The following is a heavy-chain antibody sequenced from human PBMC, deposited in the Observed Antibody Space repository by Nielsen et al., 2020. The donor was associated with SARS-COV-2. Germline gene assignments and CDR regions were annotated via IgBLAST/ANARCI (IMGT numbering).Heavy chain of an antibody. V-gene: IGHV1-3*01. CDR2: INAGNGNT. CDR1: RYSFASCS. CDR3: ARHLRGYIDY. J-gene: IGHJ4*02. Sequence: ASVKVSCKASRYSFASCSMHWVRQAPRQRLEWMGWINAGNGNTRYSQKFQGRVTITRDTSASTAYMELSSLRSEDTAVYYCARHLRGYIDYWGQGTLVTVSS.